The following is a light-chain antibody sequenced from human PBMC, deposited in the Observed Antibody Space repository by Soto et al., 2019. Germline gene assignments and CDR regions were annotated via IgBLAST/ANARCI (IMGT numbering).Light chain of an antibody. CDR1: QSISNW. Sequence: DIQMPQSPSNLSASVRDRVSITCRASQSISNWLAWYQQKPGTAPKLLIYHASILETAVQSRFIGNGAGTEFPPTISSMQPGDSATYDCQQYNSLWTFGQGTKVYIK. V-gene: IGKV1-5*01. CDR3: QQYNSLWT. CDR2: HAS. J-gene: IGKJ1*01.